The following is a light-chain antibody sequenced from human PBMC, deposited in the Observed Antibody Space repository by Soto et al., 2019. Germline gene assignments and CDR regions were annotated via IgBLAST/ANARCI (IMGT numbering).Light chain of an antibody. Sequence: QSVLTQPPSASGTPGQRVTISCSGSSSNIGSNTVNWYQQLPGTAPKLLIYSNNQRPSGVPDRFSGSKSGTSASLAISGLQSEDEADYYCAAWDDSLNALVVFGGGTKVTVL. J-gene: IGLJ2*01. CDR2: SNN. CDR3: AAWDDSLNALVV. CDR1: SSNIGSNT. V-gene: IGLV1-44*01.